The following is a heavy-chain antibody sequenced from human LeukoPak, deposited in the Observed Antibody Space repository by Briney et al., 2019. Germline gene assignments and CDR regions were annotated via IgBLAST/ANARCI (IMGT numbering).Heavy chain of an antibody. CDR2: ISYDGSNK. V-gene: IGHV3-30*18. CDR1: GFTFSSYG. J-gene: IGHJ4*02. D-gene: IGHD3-3*01. Sequence: PGRSLRLSCAASGFTFSSYGMHWVRQAPGKGLEWVAVISYDGSNKYYADSVKGRFTISRDNSKNTLYLQMNSLRAEDTAVYYCAKDFAWYWGQGTLVTASS. CDR3: AKDFAWY.